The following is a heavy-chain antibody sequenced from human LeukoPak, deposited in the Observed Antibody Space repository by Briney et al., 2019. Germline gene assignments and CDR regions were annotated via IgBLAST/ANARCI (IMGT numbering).Heavy chain of an antibody. D-gene: IGHD3-10*01. CDR1: GFTFSNFA. CDR3: ARDTYRYYSVSDRFFDL. Sequence: QPGGSLRLSCEASGFTFSNFAMSWVRRAPEKGLEWVAAISGSGGSRYHADSIQGRFTISRYNSNNTLYLQMRSLSADDTAVHYCARDTYRYYSVSDRFFDLWGRGTLVTVSS. J-gene: IGHJ2*01. CDR2: ISGSGGSR. V-gene: IGHV3-23*01.